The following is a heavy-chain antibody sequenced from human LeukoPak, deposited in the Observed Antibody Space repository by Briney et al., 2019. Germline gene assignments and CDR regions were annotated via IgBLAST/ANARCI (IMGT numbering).Heavy chain of an antibody. CDR2: IYYSGST. Sequence: SETLSLTCSVSGDSINNYFWSWIRQPPGKGLEWIGYIYYSGSTNYSPSFESRVTISVATSKNQFSLRLKSVTAADTAVYYCAREAPMELWSDYWGQGTLVTVSS. CDR1: GDSINNYF. D-gene: IGHD5-18*01. CDR3: AREAPMELWSDY. J-gene: IGHJ4*02. V-gene: IGHV4-59*12.